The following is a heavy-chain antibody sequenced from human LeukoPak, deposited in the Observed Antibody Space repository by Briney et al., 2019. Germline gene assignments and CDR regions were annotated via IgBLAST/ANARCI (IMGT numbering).Heavy chain of an antibody. J-gene: IGHJ4*02. D-gene: IGHD3-10*01. V-gene: IGHV4-61*01. CDR3: ARNLWFGELLWVY. CDR1: GGSISSSSYY. Sequence: SETLSLTCTVSGGSISSSSYYWSWIRQPPGKGLEWIGYIYYSGSTNYNPSLKSRVTISVDTSKNQFSLKLSSVTAADTAVYYCARNLWFGELLWVYWGQGTLVTVSS. CDR2: IYYSGST.